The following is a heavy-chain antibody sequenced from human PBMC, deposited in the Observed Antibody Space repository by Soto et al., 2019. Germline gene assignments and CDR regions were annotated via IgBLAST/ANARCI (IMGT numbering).Heavy chain of an antibody. Sequence: SGESLKISCKGSGYRFANDWIGWVRQMPGKGLECMGIIYPSDSDTTYSPTFQGQVTISADKSISTAYLQWSSLKASDTAIYYCARLRAVAVPRSFYFDYWGQGILVTVLL. D-gene: IGHD6-19*01. CDR3: ARLRAVAVPRSFYFDY. CDR2: IYPSDSDT. CDR1: GYRFANDW. V-gene: IGHV5-51*01. J-gene: IGHJ4*02.